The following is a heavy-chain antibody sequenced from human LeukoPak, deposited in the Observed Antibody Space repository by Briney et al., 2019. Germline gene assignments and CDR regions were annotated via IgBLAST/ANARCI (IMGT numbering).Heavy chain of an antibody. CDR3: ARSIDSSGYSDY. Sequence: SETLSLTCAVYGGSFSGYYWSWIRQPPGKGLEWIGEINHSGSTNYNPSLKSRVTISVDTSKNQFSLKLSSVTAADTAVYYCARSIDSSGYSDYWGQGTLVTVSS. J-gene: IGHJ4*02. D-gene: IGHD3-22*01. CDR2: INHSGST. CDR1: GGSFSGYY. V-gene: IGHV4-34*01.